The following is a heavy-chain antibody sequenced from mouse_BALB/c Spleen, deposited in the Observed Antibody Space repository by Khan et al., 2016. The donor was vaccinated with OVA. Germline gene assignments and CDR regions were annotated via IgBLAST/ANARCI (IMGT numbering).Heavy chain of an antibody. CDR2: VSPGSGSP. V-gene: IGHV1S41*01. CDR3: TRSNYYGNSIYAMDY. Sequence: DLVKPGASVKLSCKASGYTFTSYWINWIKQRPGQGLEWIGRVSPGSGSPYYNEIFKGKATVTVDKSSSTAYIQLNSLSSEDSAVYFCTRSNYYGNSIYAMDYWGQGTSVTVSS. D-gene: IGHD1-1*01. CDR1: GYTFTSYW. J-gene: IGHJ4*01.